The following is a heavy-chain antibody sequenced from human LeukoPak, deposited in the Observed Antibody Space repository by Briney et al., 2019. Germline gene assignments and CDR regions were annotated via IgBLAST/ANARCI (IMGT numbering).Heavy chain of an antibody. CDR2: IHYSGST. J-gene: IGHJ6*03. CDR3: ARTTLVQGTSYMDF. CDR1: GGSINIYY. D-gene: IGHD3-10*01. Sequence: PSETLSLTCTVSGGSINIYYGSWIRQPPGKGLQWIGCIHYSGSTNYNPSLKSRVTISVDTSKNQFSLKLSSVTAADTAVYYCARTTLVQGTSYMDFWGKGTTVTISS. V-gene: IGHV4-59*01.